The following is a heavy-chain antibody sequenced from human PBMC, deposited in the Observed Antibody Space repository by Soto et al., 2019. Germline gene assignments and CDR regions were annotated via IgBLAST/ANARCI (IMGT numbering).Heavy chain of an antibody. J-gene: IGHJ6*02. V-gene: IGHV3-30-3*01. D-gene: IGHD3-10*01. CDR1: GFTFSSYA. CDR2: ISYDGSNK. CDR3: AREDAITMVNYYYGMDV. Sequence: GGSLRLSCAASGFTFSSYAMHWVRQAPGKGLEWVAVISYDGSNKYYADSVKGRFTISRDNSKNTLYLQMNSLRAEDTAVYYCAREDAITMVNYYYGMDVWGQGTTVTVSS.